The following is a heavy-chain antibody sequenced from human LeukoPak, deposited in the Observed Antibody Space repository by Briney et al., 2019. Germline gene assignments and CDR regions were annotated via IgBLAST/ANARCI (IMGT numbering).Heavy chain of an antibody. D-gene: IGHD6-6*01. Sequence: SETLSLTCAVYGGSFSGYYWSWIRQPPGEGLEWIGEINHSGSTNYNPSLKSRVTISVDTSKNQFSLKLSSVTAADTAVYYCARGSPIARPGWFDPWGQGTLVTVSS. CDR2: INHSGST. V-gene: IGHV4-34*01. CDR1: GGSFSGYY. J-gene: IGHJ5*02. CDR3: ARGSPIARPGWFDP.